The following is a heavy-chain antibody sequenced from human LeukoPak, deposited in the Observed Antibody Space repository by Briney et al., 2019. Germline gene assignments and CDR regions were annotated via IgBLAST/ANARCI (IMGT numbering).Heavy chain of an antibody. CDR1: GGSISSYY. J-gene: IGHJ6*02. Sequence: PSETLSLTCTVSGGSISSYYWSWIRQPPGKGLEWIGYIYYSGSTNYSPSLKSRVTISVDTSKNQFSLKLSSVTAADTAVYYCARNMYSSSWPYYYYGMDVWGQGTTVTVSS. D-gene: IGHD6-13*01. CDR2: IYYSGST. V-gene: IGHV4-59*01. CDR3: ARNMYSSSWPYYYYGMDV.